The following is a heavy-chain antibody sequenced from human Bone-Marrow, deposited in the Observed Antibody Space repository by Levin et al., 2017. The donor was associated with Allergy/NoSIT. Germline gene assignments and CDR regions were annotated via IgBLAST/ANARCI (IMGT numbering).Heavy chain of an antibody. CDR2: ISSDGTKK. CDR3: TRDRSRTARGAVSGTNY. J-gene: IGHJ4*02. D-gene: IGHD1/OR15-1a*01. CDR1: GFTFSNYA. V-gene: IGHV3-30*04. Sequence: GESLKISCAASGFTFSNYALHWVRQAPGKGLEWVAVISSDGTKKYYADSVEGRFTISRDNSKNTLDLQMSNLRSEDTAVYYCTRDRSRTARGAVSGTNYWGQGTLVTVSS.